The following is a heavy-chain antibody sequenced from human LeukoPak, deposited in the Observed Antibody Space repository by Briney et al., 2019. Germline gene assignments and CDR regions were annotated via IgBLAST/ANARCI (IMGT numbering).Heavy chain of an antibody. CDR1: GGSISSYY. V-gene: IGHV4-59*01. CDR3: ARAANAFDI. CDR2: IYYSGST. Sequence: SETLSLTCTVSGGSISSYYWSWIRQPPGKGLEWIGYIYYSGSTNYNPSLKSRVTVSVDTSKNQFSLKLSSVTAADTAVYYCARAANAFDIWGQGTMVTVSS. J-gene: IGHJ3*02.